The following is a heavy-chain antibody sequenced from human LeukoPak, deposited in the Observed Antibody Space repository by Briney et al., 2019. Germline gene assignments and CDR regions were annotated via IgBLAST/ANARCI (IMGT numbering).Heavy chain of an antibody. CDR2: IDWDDDK. D-gene: IGHD3-10*01. V-gene: IGHV2-70*11. CDR3: ARITYYYGSGSTSESVLFDI. J-gene: IGHJ3*02. CDR1: GFSLSTSGMC. Sequence: ESGPALVKPTQTLTLTCTFSGFSLSTSGMCVSWIRQPPGKALEWLARIDWDDDKYYSTSLKTRLTISKDTSKNQVVLTMTNMDPVDTATYYCARITYYYGSGSTSESVLFDIWGQGTMVTVSS.